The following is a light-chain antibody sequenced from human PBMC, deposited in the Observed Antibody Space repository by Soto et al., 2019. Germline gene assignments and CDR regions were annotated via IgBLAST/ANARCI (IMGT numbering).Light chain of an antibody. J-gene: IGLJ2*01. V-gene: IGLV2-8*01. CDR3: SSYAGSNNWV. Sequence: QSVLTQPPSASGSPGQSVTISCTGTSSDVGGYNYVSWYQQHPGKAPKLMIYEVSKRPSGVPDRFSGSKSGNTASLTVSGLQAEDEADYYCSSYAGSNNWVFGGGTKLTRP. CDR2: EVS. CDR1: SSDVGGYNY.